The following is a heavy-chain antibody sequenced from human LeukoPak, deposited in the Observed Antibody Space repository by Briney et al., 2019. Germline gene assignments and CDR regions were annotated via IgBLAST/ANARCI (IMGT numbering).Heavy chain of an antibody. CDR3: ASDTVTPKGYYYYYMDV. J-gene: IGHJ6*03. Sequence: SETLSLTCTVSGGSISSYYWSWIRQPPGKGLEWIGYIYYSGSTNYNPSLKSRVTISVDTSKNQFSLKLSPVTAADTAVYYCASDTVTPKGYYYYYMDVWGKGTTVTVSS. V-gene: IGHV4-59*01. CDR2: IYYSGST. D-gene: IGHD4-17*01. CDR1: GGSISSYY.